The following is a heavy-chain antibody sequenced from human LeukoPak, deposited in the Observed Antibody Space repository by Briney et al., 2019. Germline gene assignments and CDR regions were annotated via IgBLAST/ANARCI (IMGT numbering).Heavy chain of an antibody. J-gene: IGHJ4*02. CDR3: ARADRDGNKRFLD. V-gene: IGHV3-48*02. D-gene: IGHD5-24*01. Sequence: PGGSLRLSCAASGFTFSSYSVIWARQAPGKGLDWVSYVSSSGTTTYYADSVKGRFAISRDNGKNLVSLQMNSLRDEDTAVYYCARADRDGNKRFLDWGQGTLVTVSS. CDR2: VSSSGTTT. CDR1: GFTFSSYS.